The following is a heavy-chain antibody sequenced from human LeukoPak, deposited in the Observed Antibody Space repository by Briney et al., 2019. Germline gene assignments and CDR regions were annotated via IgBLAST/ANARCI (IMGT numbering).Heavy chain of an antibody. D-gene: IGHD6-13*01. CDR3: ARGTAAGTPWGYYYYYMDV. Sequence: GGSLRLSCAASGFSFSVYWMHWVRQAPGKGPVWVSRIKTDGSITDYADSVKGRFTISRDNAKNTLYLQMNSLRAEDTAVYYCARGTAAGTPWGYYYYYMDVWGKGTTVTISS. J-gene: IGHJ6*03. V-gene: IGHV3-74*01. CDR2: IKTDGSIT. CDR1: GFSFSVYW.